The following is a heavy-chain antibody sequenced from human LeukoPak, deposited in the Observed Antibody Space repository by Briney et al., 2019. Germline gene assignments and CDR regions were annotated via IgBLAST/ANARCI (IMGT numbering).Heavy chain of an antibody. Sequence: PSETLSLTCTVSGASISSYYWSWIRQPPGKGLEWIGYIYYSGSTNYNPSLKSRVTISVDTSKNQFSLKLSSVTAADTAVYYCARGGYYYGSGSFDYWGQGTLVTVSS. D-gene: IGHD3-10*01. V-gene: IGHV4-59*01. CDR1: GASISSYY. CDR3: ARGGYYYGSGSFDY. J-gene: IGHJ4*02. CDR2: IYYSGST.